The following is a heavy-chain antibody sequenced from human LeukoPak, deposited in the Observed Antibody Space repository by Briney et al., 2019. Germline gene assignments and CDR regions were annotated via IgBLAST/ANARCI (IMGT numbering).Heavy chain of an antibody. V-gene: IGHV3-11*06. CDR1: GFTFSDDY. D-gene: IGHD2-15*01. CDR2: IGGSGSDT. J-gene: IGHJ4*02. CDR3: VRHTRTAAF. Sequence: GGSLRLSCAASGFTFSDDYMTWIRQVPGKGLESIAYIGGSGSDTNYADSVRGRFTISRDNARSSLFLQMNSLTAEDSAVYFCVRHTRTAAFWGQGDLVTVSS.